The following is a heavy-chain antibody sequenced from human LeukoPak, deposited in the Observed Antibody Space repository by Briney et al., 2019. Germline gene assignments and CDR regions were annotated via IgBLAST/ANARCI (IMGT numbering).Heavy chain of an antibody. CDR2: IYTSGST. V-gene: IGHV4-4*07. CDR3: AREGGYSSGWSFDYYYYMDV. Sequence: SETLSLTCTVSGGSISSYYWSWIRQPVGKGLEWIGRIYTSGSTNYNPSLKSRVTMSVDTSKNQFSLKLSSVTAADTAVYYCAREGGYSSGWSFDYYYYMDVWGKGTTVTISS. J-gene: IGHJ6*03. D-gene: IGHD6-19*01. CDR1: GGSISSYY.